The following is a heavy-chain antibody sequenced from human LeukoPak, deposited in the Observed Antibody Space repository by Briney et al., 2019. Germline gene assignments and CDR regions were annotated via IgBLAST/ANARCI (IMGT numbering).Heavy chain of an antibody. CDR3: ARGGLTIAEATTSWYLDY. CDR2: TWYDGSNK. D-gene: IGHD1-26*01. V-gene: IGHV3-33*01. CDR1: GFSFSIYG. Sequence: GRSLRLSCATSGFSFSIYGMHWVRQAQGKGLEWVALTWYDGSNKNYADSVKGRFTISRDNSKNTLYLQMNSLRGEDTAVYYCARGGLTIAEATTSWYLDYWGQGTLVTVSS. J-gene: IGHJ4*02.